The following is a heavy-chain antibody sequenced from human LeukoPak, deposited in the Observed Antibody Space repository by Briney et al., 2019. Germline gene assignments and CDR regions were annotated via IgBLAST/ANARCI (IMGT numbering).Heavy chain of an antibody. CDR3: ARGFSSTSFDY. D-gene: IGHD6-6*01. CDR1: GGSFSGYY. Sequence: PSETLSLTCAVCGGSFSGYYWSWIRQPPGKGLEWIGEINHSGSTNYNPSLKSRVTISVDTSKNQFSLKLSSVTAADTAVYYCARGFSSTSFDYWGQGTLVTVPS. J-gene: IGHJ4*02. CDR2: INHSGST. V-gene: IGHV4-34*01.